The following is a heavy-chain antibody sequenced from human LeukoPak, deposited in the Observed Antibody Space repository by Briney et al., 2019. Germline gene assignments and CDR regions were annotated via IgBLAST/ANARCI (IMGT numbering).Heavy chain of an antibody. CDR2: INPNSGGT. V-gene: IGHV1-2*02. CDR3: ARDSWGAAAGTEDY. J-gene: IGHJ4*02. Sequence: EASVKVSCKASGYTFTGYCMHWVRQAPGQGLEWMGWINPNSGGTNYAQKFQGRVTTTRDTSISTAYMELSRLRSDDTAVYYCARDSWGAAAGTEDYWGQGTLVTVSS. D-gene: IGHD6-13*01. CDR1: GYTFTGYC.